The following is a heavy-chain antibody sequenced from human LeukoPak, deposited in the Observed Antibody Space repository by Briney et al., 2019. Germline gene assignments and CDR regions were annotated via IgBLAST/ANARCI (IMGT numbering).Heavy chain of an antibody. D-gene: IGHD3-16*01. Sequence: GGSLRLSCAASGFTFSSYGMHWVRQAPGKGLEWVAFIRYDGSNKYYADSVKGRFTISRDNSKNTLYLQMNSLRAEDTAVYYCAKLLQYIARWGFDYWGQGTLVTVSS. CDR1: GFTFSSYG. J-gene: IGHJ4*02. V-gene: IGHV3-30*02. CDR2: IRYDGSNK. CDR3: AKLLQYIARWGFDY.